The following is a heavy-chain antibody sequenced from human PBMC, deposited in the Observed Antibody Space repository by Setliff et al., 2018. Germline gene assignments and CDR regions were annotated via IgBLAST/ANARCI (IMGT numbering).Heavy chain of an antibody. V-gene: IGHV3-48*01. CDR3: AKGFGGRGYDYYYMDV. J-gene: IGHJ6*03. Sequence: PGGSLRLSCAASGFTFSSFDLSWVRQTPGKGLEWISTIRSNSPTLYYADSVQGRFTISRDNSKNTLYLQMNSLRAEDTAVYYCAKGFGGRGYDYYYMDVWGKGTTVTVSS. D-gene: IGHD3-3*01. CDR1: GFTFSSFD. CDR2: IRSNSPTL.